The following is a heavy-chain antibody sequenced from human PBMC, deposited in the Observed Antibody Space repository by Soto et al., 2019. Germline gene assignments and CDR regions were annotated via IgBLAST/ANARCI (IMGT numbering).Heavy chain of an antibody. CDR1: GGSVSSDDHY. CDR3: ARSPYSYGFNL. CDR2: IFYSGSA. V-gene: IGHV4-30-4*01. J-gene: IGHJ4*02. Sequence: HVQLQESGPGLVKPSQTLSLTCTVSGGSVSSDDHYWNWIRQPPGKGLEWIGYIFYSGSAFYNPSLQSRVTISVDTSNNQFSLKMKSVTAADTAVYYCARSPYSYGFNLWGQGTLVTVSS. D-gene: IGHD5-18*01.